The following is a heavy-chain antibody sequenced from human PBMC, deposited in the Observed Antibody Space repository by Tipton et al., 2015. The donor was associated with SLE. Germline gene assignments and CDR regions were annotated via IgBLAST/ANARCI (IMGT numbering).Heavy chain of an antibody. D-gene: IGHD6-19*01. CDR1: GFTFSSYW. Sequence: SLRLSCAASGFTFSSYWMSWVRQAPGKGLEWVANIKQDGSEKYYVDSVEGRFTISRDNAKNSLYLQMNSLRAEDTAVYYCARDPHQWLTGGYWGQGTLVTVSS. J-gene: IGHJ4*02. CDR2: IKQDGSEK. V-gene: IGHV3-7*01. CDR3: ARDPHQWLTGGY.